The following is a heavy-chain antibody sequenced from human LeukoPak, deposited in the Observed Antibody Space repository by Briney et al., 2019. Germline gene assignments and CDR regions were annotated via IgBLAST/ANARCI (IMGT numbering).Heavy chain of an antibody. V-gene: IGHV4-34*01. CDR2: INHSGST. J-gene: IGHJ6*02. D-gene: IGHD3-22*01. CDR3: ARGSPRSSGYLEFYYYYYGVDV. CDR1: GGSFSGYY. Sequence: SETLSLTCAVYGGSFSGYYWSWIRQPPGKGLEWIGEINHSGSTNYNPSLKSRVTISVDTSKNQFSLKLSSVTAADTAVYYCARGSPRSSGYLEFYYYYYGVDVWGQGTTVTVSS.